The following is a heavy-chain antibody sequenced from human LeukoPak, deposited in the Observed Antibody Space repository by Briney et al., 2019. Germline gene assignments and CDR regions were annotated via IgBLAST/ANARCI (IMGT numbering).Heavy chain of an antibody. CDR3: AKSRQVTTIDYFDY. D-gene: IGHD4-11*01. J-gene: IGHJ4*02. CDR2: ISGSGGST. CDR1: GGSFSGYY. V-gene: IGHV3-23*01. Sequence: ETLSLTCAVYGGSFSGYYWSWIRQPPGKGLEWVSAISGSGGSTYYADSVKGRFTISRDNSKNTLYLQMNSLRAEDTAVYYCAKSRQVTTIDYFDYWGQGTLVTVSS.